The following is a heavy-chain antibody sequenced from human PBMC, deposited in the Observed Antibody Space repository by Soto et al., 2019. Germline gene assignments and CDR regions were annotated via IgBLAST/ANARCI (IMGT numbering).Heavy chain of an antibody. CDR3: NKRLFWSGDYPRGENWFDP. J-gene: IGHJ5*02. CDR1: GFTFSSYA. Sequence: GGSLRLSCSASGFTFSSYAMHWVRQAPGKGLEYVSAISSNGGSTYYADSVKGRFTISRDNSKNTLYLQMNSLRAEDTAMYYCNKRLFWSGDYPRGENWFDPWGQGTLVTVSS. CDR2: ISSNGGST. V-gene: IGHV3-64D*06. D-gene: IGHD3-3*01.